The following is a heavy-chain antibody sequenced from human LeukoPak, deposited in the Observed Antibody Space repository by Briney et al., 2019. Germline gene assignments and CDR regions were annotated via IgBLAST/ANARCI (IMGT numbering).Heavy chain of an antibody. CDR1: GSTFSSYG. V-gene: IGHV3-30*02. CDR3: AKEEVDRSSSWYYYYMDV. Sequence: GGSLRLSCAASGSTFSSYGMHWVRQAPGKGLEWVAFIWYDGSNKYYADSVKGRFTISRDNSKNTLYLQMNSLRAEDTAVYYCAKEEVDRSSSWYYYYMDVWGKGTTVTVSS. CDR2: IWYDGSNK. J-gene: IGHJ6*03. D-gene: IGHD6-13*01.